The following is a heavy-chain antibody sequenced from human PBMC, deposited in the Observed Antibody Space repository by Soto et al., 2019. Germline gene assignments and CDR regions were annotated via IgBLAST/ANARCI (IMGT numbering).Heavy chain of an antibody. CDR2: IYSGDST. J-gene: IGHJ3*02. CDR3: ARDRAVVIPDAFDI. D-gene: IGHD3-22*01. Sequence: EVPLVESGGGLVQPGGSLRLSCAASGFTVSSNYMSWVRQAPGKGLEWVSVIYSGDSTYYADSVKGRFTISRDNSKNTLYLQMNSLRAEDTAVYYCARDRAVVIPDAFDIWGQGTMVTVSS. CDR1: GFTVSSNY. V-gene: IGHV3-66*01.